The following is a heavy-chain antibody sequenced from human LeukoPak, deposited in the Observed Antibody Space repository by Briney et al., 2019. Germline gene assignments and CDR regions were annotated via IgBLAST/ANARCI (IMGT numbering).Heavy chain of an antibody. D-gene: IGHD3-3*01. CDR1: GFAFSNFV. CDR2: MSGSGYYT. J-gene: IGHJ6*03. CDR3: AKMEGQRLYDYCMDV. V-gene: IGHV3-23*01. Sequence: PGGSLRLSCAASGFAFSNFVMSWVRQAPGKGLEWVSAMSGSGYYTYYVESVKGRFTISRDNSKNTLYLHMNSLRADDTAVYYCAKMEGQRLYDYCMDVWGRGTTVTVSS.